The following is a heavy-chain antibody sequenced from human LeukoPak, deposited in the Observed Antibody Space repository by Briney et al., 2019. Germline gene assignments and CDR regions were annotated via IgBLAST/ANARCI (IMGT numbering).Heavy chain of an antibody. CDR2: LYSSGPT. D-gene: IGHD6-19*01. CDR1: GFTVSSKY. CDR3: AKGGMTSGWKGGVFDI. Sequence: GGSLRLSCAVSGFTVSSKYMSWVRQAPGKGLEWVAVLYSSGPTYYADSLKGRVTISRDDSKNTLSLQINGLRAEDTAVYYRAKGGMTSGWKGGVFDIWGQGTLVIVSS. J-gene: IGHJ3*02. V-gene: IGHV3-66*01.